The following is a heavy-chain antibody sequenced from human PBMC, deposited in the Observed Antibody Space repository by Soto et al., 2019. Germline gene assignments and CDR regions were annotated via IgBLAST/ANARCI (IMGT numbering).Heavy chain of an antibody. CDR2: IYYSGST. D-gene: IGHD2-2*01. V-gene: IGHV4-31*03. Sequence: PSETLSLTCTVSGGSICSGGYYWSWIRQHPGKGLEWIGYIYYSGSTYYNPSLKSRVTISVDTSKNQFSLKLSSVTAADTAVYYCARIDCSSTSCYSDPDAFDIWGQGTMVTVSS. J-gene: IGHJ3*02. CDR1: GGSICSGGYY. CDR3: ARIDCSSTSCYSDPDAFDI.